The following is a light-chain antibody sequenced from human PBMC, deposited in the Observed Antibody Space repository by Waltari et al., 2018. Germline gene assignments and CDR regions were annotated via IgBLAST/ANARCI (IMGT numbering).Light chain of an antibody. Sequence: QSALTQPASVSGSPGQSITISCTGTSSDVGRHNLVSWYQQHPGKAPKLMIHEVTKRASGVSNRFSGSKSGNTASLTISGLQAEDEADYYCCSFASTSTPYVFGSGTKVTV. CDR1: SSDVGRHNL. CDR2: EVT. CDR3: CSFASTSTPYV. J-gene: IGLJ1*01. V-gene: IGLV2-23*02.